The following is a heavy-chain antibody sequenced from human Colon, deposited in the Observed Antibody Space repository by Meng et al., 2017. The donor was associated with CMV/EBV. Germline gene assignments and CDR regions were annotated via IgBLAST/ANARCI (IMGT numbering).Heavy chain of an antibody. J-gene: IGHJ6*02. CDR1: GGSISSDYY. D-gene: IGHD2-2*01. Sequence: GSLRLSCNVSGGSISSDYYWGWIRQPPGKGLEWIGEINHSGSTNYNPSLKSRVTISVDTSKNQFSLKLSSVTAADTAVYYCARGGRGGYCSSTSCRRGLVYYYGMDVWGQGTTVTVSS. CDR3: ARGGRGGYCSSTSCRRGLVYYYGMDV. CDR2: INHSGST. V-gene: IGHV4-34*01.